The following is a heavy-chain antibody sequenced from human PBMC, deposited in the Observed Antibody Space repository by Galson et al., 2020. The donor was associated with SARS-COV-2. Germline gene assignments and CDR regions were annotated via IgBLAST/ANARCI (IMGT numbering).Heavy chain of an antibody. CDR2: ISNSSSYT. CDR1: GFPFSTYS. J-gene: IGHJ6*02. V-gene: IGHV3-21*01. CDR3: ARDEGIRGYNYGRLYYGMDV. D-gene: IGHD5-18*01. Sequence: GESLKISCAASGFPFSTYSMNWVRLAPGKGLEWVSSISNSSSYTYYVDSVKGRFSISRDNPRNSLYLQMNSLRAEDTAVYYCARDEGIRGYNYGRLYYGMDVWGQGTTVTGSS.